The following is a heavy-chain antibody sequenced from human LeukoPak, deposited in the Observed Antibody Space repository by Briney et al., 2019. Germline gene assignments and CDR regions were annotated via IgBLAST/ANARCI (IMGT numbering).Heavy chain of an antibody. D-gene: IGHD2-2*01. V-gene: IGHV5-51*01. CDR1: GYSFTSYW. J-gene: IGHJ3*02. CDR2: IYPGDSDT. CDR3: ARHLKPAARLFDI. Sequence: GGSLKISCKGSGYSFTSYWIGWVRQMPGKGLEWMGIIYPGDSDTRYSPSFQGQVTISADKSISTAYLQWSSLKASDTAMYYCARHLKPAARLFDIWGQGTMVTVSS.